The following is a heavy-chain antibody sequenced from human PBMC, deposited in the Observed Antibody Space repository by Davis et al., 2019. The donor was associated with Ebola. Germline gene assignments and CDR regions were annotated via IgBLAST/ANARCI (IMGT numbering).Heavy chain of an antibody. J-gene: IGHJ5*02. CDR2: INPDSGGT. CDR1: GYTFTNYY. D-gene: IGHD2-2*01. CDR3: ARARFVTSFVAVPTTRWFDP. V-gene: IGHV1-2*06. Sequence: AASVKVSCKASGYTFTNYYMHWVRQAPGQGLEWMGRINPDSGGTDYAQKFQGRVTMTWDTPINTAYMELRRLTSDDTAVYYCARARFVTSFVAVPTTRWFDPWGQGTLVSVSS.